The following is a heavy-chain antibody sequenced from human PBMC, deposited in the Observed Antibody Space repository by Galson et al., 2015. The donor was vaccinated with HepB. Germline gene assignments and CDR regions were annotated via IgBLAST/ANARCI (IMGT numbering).Heavy chain of an antibody. CDR2: IYYSGST. D-gene: IGHD3-10*01. Sequence: LSLTCSVSGGSISSYYWSWIRQAPGKGLEWIGYIYYSGSTTYNPSLESRVTISVKMSRKQISLQLTSVTAADTAVYYCARHPPRPWRDYGSGTWFDAWGQGTLVTVSS. CDR3: ARHPPRPWRDYGSGTWFDA. V-gene: IGHV4-59*08. CDR1: GGSISSYY. J-gene: IGHJ5*02.